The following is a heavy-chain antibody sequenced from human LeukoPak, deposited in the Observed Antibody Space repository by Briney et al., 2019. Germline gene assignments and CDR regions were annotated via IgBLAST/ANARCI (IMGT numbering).Heavy chain of an antibody. D-gene: IGHD6-25*01. V-gene: IGHV1-2*02. CDR3: ARVSSASGAFDI. CDR1: GYTSTGYF. CDR2: INPNSGGT. J-gene: IGHJ3*02. Sequence: ASVKVSCKASGYTSTGYFLHWVRQAPGQGLEWMGWINPNSGGTNYAQKFQGRVTMTRDTSISAAYMDLSSLRFDDTAVYYCARVSSASGAFDIWGQGTMVTVSS.